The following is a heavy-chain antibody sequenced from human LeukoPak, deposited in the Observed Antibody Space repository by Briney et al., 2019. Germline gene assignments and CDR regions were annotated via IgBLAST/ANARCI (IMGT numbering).Heavy chain of an antibody. CDR1: GGSISSSSYS. CDR3: ARYASSGYYRYYFDY. J-gene: IGHJ4*02. CDR2: IYYSGST. Sequence: SETLSLTCTVSGGSISSSSYSWGWIRQPPGKGLEWIGTIYYSGSTYYNPSLKSRVTISEDTSKNQFSLNLGSVTAADTAVYYSARYASSGYYRYYFDYWGQGTLVTVSS. V-gene: IGHV4-39*01. D-gene: IGHD3-22*01.